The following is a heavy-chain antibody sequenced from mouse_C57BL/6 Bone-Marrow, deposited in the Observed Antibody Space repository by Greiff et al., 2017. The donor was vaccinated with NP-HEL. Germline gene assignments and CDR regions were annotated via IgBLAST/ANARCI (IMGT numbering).Heavy chain of an antibody. CDR3: ARQRYYGSSHWYFDV. CDR1: GFTFSDYG. CDR2: ISNLAYSI. D-gene: IGHD1-1*01. J-gene: IGHJ1*03. V-gene: IGHV5-15*04. Sequence: EVKLVESGGGLVQPGGSLKLSCAASGFTFSDYGMAWVRQAPRKGPEWVAFISNLAYSIYYADTVTGRFTISRENAKNTLYLEMSSMRSEDTAMYYCARQRYYGSSHWYFDVWGTGTTVTVSS.